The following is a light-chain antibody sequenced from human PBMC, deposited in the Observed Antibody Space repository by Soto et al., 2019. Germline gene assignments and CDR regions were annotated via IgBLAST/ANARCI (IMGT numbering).Light chain of an antibody. V-gene: IGKV3-11*01. Sequence: EIVLTQSPATLSLSPGVRATLSCRASQSVSSYLAWYQQKPGQAPRLLIYDASNRATGIPARFSGSGSGTDFTLTISSLEPEDFAVYYCQQRSNWPPLTFGGGTKVDIK. J-gene: IGKJ4*01. CDR2: DAS. CDR3: QQRSNWPPLT. CDR1: QSVSSY.